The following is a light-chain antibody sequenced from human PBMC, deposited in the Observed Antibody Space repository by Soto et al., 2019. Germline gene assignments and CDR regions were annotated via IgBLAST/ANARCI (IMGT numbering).Light chain of an antibody. CDR1: QSVSSSY. CDR3: QQYNNWPRT. J-gene: IGKJ1*01. V-gene: IGKV3-20*01. CDR2: GTS. Sequence: EIVLTQSPGTLSLSPGERATLSCRASQSVSSSYLAWYQQKPGQAPRLLIYGTSSRATGIPDRFSGSGSGTDFTLTISSLEPEDFAVYYCQQYNNWPRTFGQGTKVHIK.